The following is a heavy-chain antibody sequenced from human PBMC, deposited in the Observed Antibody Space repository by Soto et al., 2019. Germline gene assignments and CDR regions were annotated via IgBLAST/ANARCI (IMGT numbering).Heavy chain of an antibody. V-gene: IGHV2-5*02. CDR2: IYWDDDK. CDR3: AHSRPPRLLDY. Sequence: QITLKESGPTLVKPTQTLTLTCTFSGFSLSTSGVGEDWIRQPPGKALEWLALIYWDDDKRYSSSLNSRLTITKDTSKNQVVLTMTNMDPVDTATYYCAHSRPPRLLDYWGQGTLVTVSS. CDR1: GFSLSTSGVG. J-gene: IGHJ4*02. D-gene: IGHD6-6*01.